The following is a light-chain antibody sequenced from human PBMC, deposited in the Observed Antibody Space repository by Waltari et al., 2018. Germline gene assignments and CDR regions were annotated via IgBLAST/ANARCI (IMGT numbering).Light chain of an antibody. CDR2: GNS. CDR1: SPNIGAGYD. V-gene: IGLV1-40*01. CDR3: QSYDSSLSAVV. J-gene: IGLJ2*01. Sequence: QSVLTQPPSVSGAPGPRVTISCTGSSPNIGAGYDVPWYQQLPGTAPKLLIYGNSNRPSGVPDRFSGSKSGTSASLAITGLQAEDEADYYCQSYDSSLSAVVFGGGTKLTVL.